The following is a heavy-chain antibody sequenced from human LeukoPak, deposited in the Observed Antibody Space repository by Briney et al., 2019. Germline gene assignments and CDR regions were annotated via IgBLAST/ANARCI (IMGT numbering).Heavy chain of an antibody. CDR3: AILGSGYGYGYEPWAFDI. CDR1: GGSISSYY. V-gene: IGHV4-59*01. D-gene: IGHD5-18*01. CDR2: IYYSGST. Sequence: NPSETLSLTCTVSGGSISSYYWSWIRQPPGKGLEWIGYIYYSGSTNYNPSLKSRVTISVDTSKNQFSLKLSSVTAADTAVYYCAILGSGYGYGYEPWAFDIWGQGTMVTVSS. J-gene: IGHJ3*02.